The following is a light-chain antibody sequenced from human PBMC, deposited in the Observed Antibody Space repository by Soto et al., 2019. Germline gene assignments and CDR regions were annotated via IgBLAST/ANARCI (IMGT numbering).Light chain of an antibody. J-gene: IGKJ4*01. CDR2: GAS. Sequence: EIVLTQSPGTLSLSPGERATLSCRASQSVSSSYLAWYQQKPGQAPRLLIYGASSRATGIPDRFSGSGSGTDFTLTISRLEPGDFAVYYCQQYGSSQTFGGGTKVEIK. V-gene: IGKV3-20*01. CDR1: QSVSSSY. CDR3: QQYGSSQT.